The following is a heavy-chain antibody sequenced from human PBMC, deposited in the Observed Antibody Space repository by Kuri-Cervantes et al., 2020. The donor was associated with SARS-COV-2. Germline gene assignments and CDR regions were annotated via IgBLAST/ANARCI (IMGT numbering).Heavy chain of an antibody. J-gene: IGHJ6*03. V-gene: IGHV1-18*01. D-gene: IGHD4-17*01. CDR2: ISHYSGNT. CDR3: ARVVLSRLTTVTNYYYYYYYMDV. CDR1: GCTFSSYA. Sequence: ASVKVSCKASGCTFSSYAISWVRQAPGQGLEWMGWISHYSGNTDYAQRVQDRVILTRDTSTSTTYMELRSLRSEDTAVYYCARVVLSRLTTVTNYYYYYYYMDVWGKGTTVTVSS.